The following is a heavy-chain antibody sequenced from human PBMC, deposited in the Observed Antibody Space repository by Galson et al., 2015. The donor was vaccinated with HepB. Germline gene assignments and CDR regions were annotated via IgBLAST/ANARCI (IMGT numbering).Heavy chain of an antibody. V-gene: IGHV3-11*01. CDR2: ISNSGGTI. D-gene: IGHD4/OR15-4a*01. CDR3: ARDAYYAVYMDV. CDR1: GFTFSDNY. J-gene: IGHJ6*03. Sequence: SLRLSCAASGFTFSDNYMSWIRQAPGKGLEWVSYISNSGGTIHYADSVKGRFTVSRDNAKNSLYLQMNSLRAEDTAVYYCARDAYYAVYMDVWGKGTTVTVSS.